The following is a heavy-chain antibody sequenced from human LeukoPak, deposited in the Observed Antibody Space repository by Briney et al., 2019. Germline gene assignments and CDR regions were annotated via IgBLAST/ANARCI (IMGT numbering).Heavy chain of an antibody. CDR2: ISGSGTRT. CDR3: AEDVDSTYYYYMDV. D-gene: IGHD5-12*01. CDR1: GFTFRSYA. J-gene: IGHJ6*03. Sequence: GGSLRLSCVVSGFTFRSYAMSWVRQAPGKGLEWVSTISGSGTRTYYADSVKGRFTISRDNSKNTLYLQMDSLSAEDTAVYYCAEDVDSTYYYYMDVWGKGTTVTVSS. V-gene: IGHV3-23*01.